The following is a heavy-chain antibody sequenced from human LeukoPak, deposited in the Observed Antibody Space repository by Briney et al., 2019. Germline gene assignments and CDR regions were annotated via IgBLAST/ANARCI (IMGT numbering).Heavy chain of an antibody. Sequence: GGSLRLSCAASGFTFSSYGMHWVRQAPGKGLEWVAFIRYDGSNKYYADSVKGRFTISRDNSKNTLYLQMNSLRAEDTAVYYCAKSRYCGGDCYLDAFDIWGQGTMVTVSS. CDR2: IRYDGSNK. CDR1: GFTFSSYG. CDR3: AKSRYCGGDCYLDAFDI. V-gene: IGHV3-30*02. J-gene: IGHJ3*02. D-gene: IGHD2-21*02.